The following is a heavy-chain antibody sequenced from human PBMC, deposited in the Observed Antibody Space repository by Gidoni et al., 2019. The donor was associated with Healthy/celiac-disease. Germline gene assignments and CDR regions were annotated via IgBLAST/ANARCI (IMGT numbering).Heavy chain of an antibody. D-gene: IGHD6-19*01. Sequence: QVQLVESGGGVVQPGRSLRLSCAASGFTFSSYGMHWVRQAPGKGLEWVAVIWYDGSNKYYADSVKGRFTISRDNSKNTLYLQMNSLRAEDTAVYYCARSSEIAVAGNYYYYYGMDVWGQGTTVTVSS. CDR2: IWYDGSNK. V-gene: IGHV3-33*01. CDR1: GFTFSSYG. J-gene: IGHJ6*02. CDR3: ARSSEIAVAGNYYYYYGMDV.